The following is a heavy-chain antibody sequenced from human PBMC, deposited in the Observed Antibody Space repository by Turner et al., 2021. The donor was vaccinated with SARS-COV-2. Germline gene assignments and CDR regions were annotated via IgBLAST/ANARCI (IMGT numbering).Heavy chain of an antibody. CDR1: GFTVSSNY. CDR3: ARVVVLRRAYFDY. Sequence: VQLVESGGGLVQPGGSLRLSCAASGFTVSSNYMSWVRQAPGKGLEWVGYIYYSGSTYYNPSLKSRVTISVDTSKNQFSLKLSSVTAADTAVYYCARVVVLRRAYFDYWGQGTLVTVSS. CDR2: IYYSGST. V-gene: IGHV4-59*08. D-gene: IGHD2-8*01. J-gene: IGHJ4*02.